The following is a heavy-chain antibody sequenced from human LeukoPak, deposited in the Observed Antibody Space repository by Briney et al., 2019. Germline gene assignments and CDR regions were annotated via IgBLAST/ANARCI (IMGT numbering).Heavy chain of an antibody. D-gene: IGHD3-3*01. CDR1: GYTYPRQY. CDR3: ARDGAYYDFWSGYPSPTNWFDP. Sequence: ASVRVSCKASGYTYPRQYMHWVRQPPRQGLEGMTIINPSGRTDYAQKIQGRVTLTRDTSTSTVYMELRSLRSEDTAVYYCARDGAYYDFWSGYPSPTNWFDPWGQGTLVTVSS. J-gene: IGHJ5*02. CDR2: INPSGRT. V-gene: IGHV1-46*03.